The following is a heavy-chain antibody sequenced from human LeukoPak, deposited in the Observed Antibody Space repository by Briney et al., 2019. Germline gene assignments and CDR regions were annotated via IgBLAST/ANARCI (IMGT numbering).Heavy chain of an antibody. V-gene: IGHV3-30*05. D-gene: IGHD5-18*01. Sequence: DSVKGRFTISRDNSKNTLYLQMNTLRVEGTVIYYCARGPRVSYDADFDYWGQGALVTVSS. J-gene: IGHJ4*02. CDR3: ARGPRVSYDADFDY.